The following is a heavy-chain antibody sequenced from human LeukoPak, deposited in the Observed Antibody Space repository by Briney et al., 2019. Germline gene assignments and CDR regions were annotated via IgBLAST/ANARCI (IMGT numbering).Heavy chain of an antibody. Sequence: KPSETLSLPCAVSGYSISSGYYWGWIRPPPGKGREWIGGIYHSGSTYYNPSLKSRVTISVDTSKNQFSLKLSSVTAADTAVYYCARRSSSWFPFDYWGQGTLVTVSS. CDR1: GYSISSGYY. CDR3: ARRSSSWFPFDY. V-gene: IGHV4-38-2*01. D-gene: IGHD6-13*01. J-gene: IGHJ4*02. CDR2: IYHSGST.